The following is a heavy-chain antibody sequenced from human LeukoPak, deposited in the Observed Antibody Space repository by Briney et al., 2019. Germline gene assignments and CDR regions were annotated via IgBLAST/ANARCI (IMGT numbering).Heavy chain of an antibody. V-gene: IGHV4-30-2*01. J-gene: IGHJ4*02. D-gene: IGHD3-22*01. CDR2: INHSGST. CDR1: GGSISSGGYS. CDR3: ARGHDSSGYSSDY. Sequence: SETLSLTCAVSGGSISSGGYSWSWIRQPPGKGLEWIGYINHSGSTNYNPSLKSRVTISVDTSKNQFSLKLSSVTAADTAVYYCARGHDSSGYSSDYWGQGTLVTVSS.